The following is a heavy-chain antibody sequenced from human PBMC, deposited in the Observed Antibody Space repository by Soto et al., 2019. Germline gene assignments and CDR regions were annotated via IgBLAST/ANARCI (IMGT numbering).Heavy chain of an antibody. CDR2: TSSSGSTI. J-gene: IGHJ4*02. D-gene: IGHD3-16*01. V-gene: IGHV3-11*01. CDR1: GFTFSDYY. CDR3: ARDLSHVYYDYVWGRRSGVDY. Sequence: QVQLVESGGGLVKPGESLRLSCAASGFTFSDYYMTWIRQAPGKGLEWVSHTSSSGSTIYYAASVKGRFTISRDNAKNSLYLQMHSLRAEDTAVYDCARDLSHVYYDYVWGRRSGVDYWGQGTLVTVPS.